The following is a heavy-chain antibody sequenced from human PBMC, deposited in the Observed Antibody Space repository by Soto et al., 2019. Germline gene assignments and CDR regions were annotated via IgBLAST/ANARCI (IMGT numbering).Heavy chain of an antibody. CDR3: AGGPGIAVAGVDF. Sequence: QVQLQQWGAGLLKPSETLSLTCAVYGASFSDYYWTWIRQPPGTALEWIGEIDHSGITNSNPSLKSRVTMSVDTSKNQLSLKLSSLTAADTALYYCAGGPGIAVAGVDFWGQGTLVTVSS. V-gene: IGHV4-34*02. CDR1: GASFSDYY. D-gene: IGHD6-19*01. CDR2: IDHSGIT. J-gene: IGHJ4*02.